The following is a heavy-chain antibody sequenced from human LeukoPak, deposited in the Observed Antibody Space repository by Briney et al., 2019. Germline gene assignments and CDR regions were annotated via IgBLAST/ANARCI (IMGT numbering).Heavy chain of an antibody. D-gene: IGHD3-10*01. J-gene: IGHJ4*02. CDR3: ARDHYGSGTYKPYFDY. CDR2: MYTSGST. CDR1: GASISSYY. V-gene: IGHV4-4*07. Sequence: SETLSLTCTVSGASISSYYWSWLRQPAGKGLEWIGRMYTSGSTKYKPSLKSRVTISVDNSKNQFSLKLTSVTAADTAVYYCARDHYGSGTYKPYFDYWGQGTQVTVSS.